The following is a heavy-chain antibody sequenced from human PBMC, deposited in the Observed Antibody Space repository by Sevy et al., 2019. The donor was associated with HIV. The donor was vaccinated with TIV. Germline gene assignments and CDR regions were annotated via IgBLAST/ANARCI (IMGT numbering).Heavy chain of an antibody. CDR2: IHYSGST. D-gene: IGHD3-10*01. Sequence: SETLSLTCTVSGGSVSSSSYYWGWIRQPPGKGLEWIGYIHYSGSTDYNPSLKSRVTISVDTSKNQFSLKLSSVTAADTAVYYCARVSTMVQVVTYYFDYWGQRTLVTVSS. CDR1: GGSVSSSSYY. V-gene: IGHV4-61*01. CDR3: ARVSTMVQVVTYYFDY. J-gene: IGHJ4*02.